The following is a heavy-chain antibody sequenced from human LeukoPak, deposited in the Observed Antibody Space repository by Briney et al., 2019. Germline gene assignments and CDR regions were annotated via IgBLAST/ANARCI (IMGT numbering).Heavy chain of an antibody. Sequence: ASVKVSCKASGYTFTSYGISWLRQAPGQGLEWMGWISAYNGNTNYAQKLQGRVTMTTDTSTSTAYMELRSLRSDDTAVYYCARDGNGIVGATSIDYWGQGTLVTVSS. V-gene: IGHV1-18*01. CDR2: ISAYNGNT. J-gene: IGHJ4*02. CDR1: GYTFTSYG. D-gene: IGHD1-26*01. CDR3: ARDGNGIVGATSIDY.